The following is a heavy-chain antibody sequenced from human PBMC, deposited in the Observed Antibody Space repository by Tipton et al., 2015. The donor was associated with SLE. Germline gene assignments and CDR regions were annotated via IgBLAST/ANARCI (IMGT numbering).Heavy chain of an antibody. CDR1: GASISSGSYY. CDR2: VYSSGTT. V-gene: IGHV4-61*02. D-gene: IGHD2-15*01. Sequence: TLSLTCTVSGASISSGSYYWNWIRQPAGKGLEWIGRVYSSGTTNYNSSLKSRVTISVDTSKNQFSLKLSSVTAADTAVYYCAGAWQGYCSGGTCYVLDYWGQGTLVTVSS. CDR3: AGAWQGYCSGGTCYVLDY. J-gene: IGHJ4*02.